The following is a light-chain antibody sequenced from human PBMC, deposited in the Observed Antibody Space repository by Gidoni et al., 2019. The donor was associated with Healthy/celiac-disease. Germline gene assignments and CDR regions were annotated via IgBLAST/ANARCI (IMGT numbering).Light chain of an antibody. J-gene: IGKJ1*01. V-gene: IGKV1-39*01. Sequence: DIQMTQSPSSLTASVGDRVTIPCRASQSLSIYLNWYQQKPGKAPKLLIDAASSLQSGVPSRFSGSGSGTDFTLTISSLQPEDFATYYCQQSYSTPPWTFGQGTKVEIK. CDR3: QQSYSTPPWT. CDR2: AAS. CDR1: QSLSIY.